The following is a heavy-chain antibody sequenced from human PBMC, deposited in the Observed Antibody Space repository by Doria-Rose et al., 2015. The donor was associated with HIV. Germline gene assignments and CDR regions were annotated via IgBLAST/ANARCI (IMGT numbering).Heavy chain of an antibody. J-gene: IGHJ4*02. D-gene: IGHD6-13*01. CDR2: IFSDDER. CDR3: ARIKSSRWYHKYYFDF. CDR1: GVSLSSPGMG. Sequence: VTLKESGPVLVKPTETLTLTCTVSGVSLSSPGMGVSWIRQPPGKALEWLASIFSDDERSYKTSLKSRLTISRGTSTSQVVLTMTDMDPVDTATYYCARIKSSRWYHKYYFDFWGQGTLVIVSA. V-gene: IGHV2-26*01.